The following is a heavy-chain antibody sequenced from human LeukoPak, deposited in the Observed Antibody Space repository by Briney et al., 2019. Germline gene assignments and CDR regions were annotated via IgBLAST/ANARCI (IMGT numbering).Heavy chain of an antibody. V-gene: IGHV3-43D*03. D-gene: IGHD4-17*01. CDR3: AKDRGLRDAFDI. J-gene: IGHJ3*02. Sequence: PGGTLRLPCAASGFTFDDYAMHWVRQAPGKGLEWVSLISWDGGSTYYADSVKGRFTISRDNSKNSLYLQMNSLRAEDTALYCCAKDRGLRDAFDIWGQGTMVTVSS. CDR1: GFTFDDYA. CDR2: ISWDGGST.